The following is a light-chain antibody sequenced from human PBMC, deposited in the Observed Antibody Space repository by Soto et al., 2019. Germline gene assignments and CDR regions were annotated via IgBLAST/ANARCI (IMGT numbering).Light chain of an antibody. J-gene: IGKJ1*01. CDR2: GAS. V-gene: IGKV3-15*01. Sequence: EIVMTQSPATLSVSPGERATLSCRASQSVSNNLAWYQKKPGQAPRLLIYGASTRATGIPARLSGSGSGIGFTLTISSLQSEDFAFYYCQQYNSWWTFGQGTSVDIQ. CDR1: QSVSNN. CDR3: QQYNSWWT.